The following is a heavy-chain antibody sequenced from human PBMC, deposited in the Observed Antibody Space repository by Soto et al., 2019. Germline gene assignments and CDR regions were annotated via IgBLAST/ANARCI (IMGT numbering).Heavy chain of an antibody. V-gene: IGHV4-34*01. D-gene: IGHD3-10*01. CDR3: GGIRDPYGMDV. CDR2: INHSGSI. Sequence: QVQLQQWGAGLWKPSETLSLTCAVYGGSFSGYYWSWIRQPPGKGLEWIGEINHSGSIDYNPSLKSRVTISADMSKNQFSLKVRSVTAADTAVYYCGGIRDPYGMDVWGQGTTVTVSS. J-gene: IGHJ6*02. CDR1: GGSFSGYY.